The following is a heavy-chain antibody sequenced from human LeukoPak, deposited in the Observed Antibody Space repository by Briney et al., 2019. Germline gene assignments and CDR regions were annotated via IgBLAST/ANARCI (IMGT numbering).Heavy chain of an antibody. J-gene: IGHJ4*02. V-gene: IGHV3-15*01. CDR1: GFTFSNAW. Sequence: GGSLRLSCAASGFTFSNAWMSWVRQAPGKGLEWVGRIKSKTDGGTTDYAAPVKGRFTTSRDDSKNTLYLQMSSLKTEDTAVYYCTTDAMYYYDSSGYYYEDYWGQGTLVTVSS. CDR2: IKSKTDGGTT. D-gene: IGHD3-22*01. CDR3: TTDAMYYYDSSGYYYEDY.